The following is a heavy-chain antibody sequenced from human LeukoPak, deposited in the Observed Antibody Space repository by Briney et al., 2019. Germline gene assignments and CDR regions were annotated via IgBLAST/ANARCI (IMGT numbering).Heavy chain of an antibody. CDR2: INPNSGGT. CDR1: GYTFTGYY. D-gene: IGHD4-17*01. Sequence: ASVKVSCKASGYTFTGYYMHWVRQAPGQGLEWMGWINPNSGGTNYAQKFQGRVTMTRDTSISTAYMELSRLRSDDTVVYYCARDRSTVTKNWFDPWGQGTPVTVSS. V-gene: IGHV1-2*02. CDR3: ARDRSTVTKNWFDP. J-gene: IGHJ5*02.